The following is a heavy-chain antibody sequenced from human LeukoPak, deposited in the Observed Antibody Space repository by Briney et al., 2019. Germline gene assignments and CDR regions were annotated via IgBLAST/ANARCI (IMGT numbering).Heavy chain of an antibody. CDR2: IYYSGST. CDR1: GDSITNTFYY. CDR3: AREGRYYDSGSYEFDP. J-gene: IGHJ5*02. D-gene: IGHD3-10*01. V-gene: IGHV4-39*07. Sequence: SETLSLTCTVSGDSITNTFYYWGWIRQPPGRGLEWIGGIYYSGSTYYNPSLRSRVTISLDTSKNQFFLRLSSVTAADTAMYYCAREGRYYDSGSYEFDPWGQGTLVTVSS.